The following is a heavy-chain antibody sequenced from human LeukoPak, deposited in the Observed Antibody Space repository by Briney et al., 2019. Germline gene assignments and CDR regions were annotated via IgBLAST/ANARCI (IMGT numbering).Heavy chain of an antibody. J-gene: IGHJ6*03. CDR2: IYYSGST. CDR3: ARDPVVLVPAGRTYYMDV. V-gene: IGHV4-39*07. Sequence: SSETLSLTCTVSGGSICCSSYYWGWIRQPPGKGLEWIGSIYYSGSTYYNPSLKSRVTISVDTSKNQFSLKLSSVTAADTAVYYCARDPVVLVPAGRTYYMDVWGKGTTVTVSS. D-gene: IGHD2-2*01. CDR1: GGSICCSSYY.